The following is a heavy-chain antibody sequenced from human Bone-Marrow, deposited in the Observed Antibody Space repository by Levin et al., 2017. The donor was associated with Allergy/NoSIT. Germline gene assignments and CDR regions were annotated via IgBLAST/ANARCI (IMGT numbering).Heavy chain of an antibody. CDR1: GYSFTNYW. CDR3: ARDYGGNSFRFRAFDV. D-gene: IGHD4-23*01. CDR2: IDPSDSYT. Sequence: GESLKISCKASGYSFTNYWITWVRQMPGKGLEWMGRIDPSDSYTDYSPSFEGHVTISADKSISTAYLQWSSLKAADTALYYCARDYGGNSFRFRAFDVWGQGTGVTVSS. V-gene: IGHV5-10-1*01. J-gene: IGHJ3*01.